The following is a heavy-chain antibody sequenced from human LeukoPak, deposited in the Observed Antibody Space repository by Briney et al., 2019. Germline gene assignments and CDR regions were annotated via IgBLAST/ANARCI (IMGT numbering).Heavy chain of an antibody. V-gene: IGHV3-23*01. J-gene: IGHJ5*02. CDR2: ISGSGGST. D-gene: IGHD6-13*01. Sequence: PGGSLRLSCAASGFTFSSYAMSWVRQAPGKGLEWVSAISGSGGSTYSADSVKGRFTISRDNSKNTLYLQMNSLRAEDTAVYYCAKESDKRIAAALWFDPWGQGTLVTVTS. CDR3: AKESDKRIAAALWFDP. CDR1: GFTFSSYA.